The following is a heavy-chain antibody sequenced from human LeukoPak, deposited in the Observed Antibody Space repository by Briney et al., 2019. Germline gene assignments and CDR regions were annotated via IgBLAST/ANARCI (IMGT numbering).Heavy chain of an antibody. CDR3: ARDNSVGDNAWWFDP. V-gene: IGHV1-2*02. Sequence: ASVKVSCKASGYTFTGYFVHWVRQAPGQGLQWMGWINPNTGGTNYAQKFQGRVTMTRDMSTSTDYMELSSLRSGDTAIYYCARDNSVGDNAWWFDPWGQGTLVTVSS. CDR1: GYTFTGYF. D-gene: IGHD1-26*01. J-gene: IGHJ5*02. CDR2: INPNTGGT.